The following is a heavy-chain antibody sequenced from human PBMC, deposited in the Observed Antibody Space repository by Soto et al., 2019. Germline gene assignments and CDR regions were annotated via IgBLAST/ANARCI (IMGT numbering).Heavy chain of an antibody. D-gene: IGHD2-15*01. CDR3: ARVIGYCSGGSCYPPQYYFDY. Sequence: QVQLVQSGAEVKKPGSSVKVSCKASGGTFSSYAISWVRQAPGQGLEWMGGIIPIFGTANYAQKFQGRVTITADESSSTAYMELSSLRSEDVAVYYCARVIGYCSGGSCYPPQYYFDYWGQGTLVTVSS. V-gene: IGHV1-69*01. J-gene: IGHJ4*02. CDR1: GGTFSSYA. CDR2: IIPIFGTA.